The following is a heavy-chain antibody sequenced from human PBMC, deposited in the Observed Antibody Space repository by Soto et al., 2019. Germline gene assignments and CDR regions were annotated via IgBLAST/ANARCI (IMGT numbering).Heavy chain of an antibody. CDR2: INHSGST. CDR3: ARGRGDYYDSSGYYGWEFDY. J-gene: IGHJ4*02. D-gene: IGHD3-22*01. Sequence: QVQLQQWGAGLLKPSETLSLTCAVYGGSFSGYYWSWIRQPPGKGLEWIGEINHSGSTNYNPSLKSRVTISVDTSKNQFSLKLSSVTAADTAVYYCARGRGDYYDSSGYYGWEFDYWGQGTLVTVSS. CDR1: GGSFSGYY. V-gene: IGHV4-34*01.